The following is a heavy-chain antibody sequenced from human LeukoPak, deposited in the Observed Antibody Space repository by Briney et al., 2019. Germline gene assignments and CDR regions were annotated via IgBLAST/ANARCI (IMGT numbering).Heavy chain of an antibody. CDR3: ARGKRSNYDFWSGYYWAEYFQH. CDR2: INHSGST. Sequence: SETLSLTCAVYGGSFSGYYWSWIRQPPGKGLEWIGEINHSGSTNYNPSLKSRVTISVDTSENQFSLKLSSVTAADTAVYYCARGKRSNYDFWSGYYWAEYFQHWGQGTLVTVSS. J-gene: IGHJ1*01. CDR1: GGSFSGYY. D-gene: IGHD3-3*01. V-gene: IGHV4-34*01.